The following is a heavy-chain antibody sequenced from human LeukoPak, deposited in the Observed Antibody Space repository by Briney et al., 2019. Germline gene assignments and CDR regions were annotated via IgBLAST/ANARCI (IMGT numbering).Heavy chain of an antibody. Sequence: PGGSLRLSCAASGFDFSTYSIDWVRQAPGKGLEWVSYISSSSSNIYHADSVKGRFTISRDNAKNSLHLQMNSLRAEDTAVYYCARVGRSGWTVDYWGQGTLVIVSS. V-gene: IGHV3-48*04. J-gene: IGHJ4*02. CDR2: ISSSSSNI. D-gene: IGHD6-19*01. CDR1: GFDFSTYS. CDR3: ARVGRSGWTVDY.